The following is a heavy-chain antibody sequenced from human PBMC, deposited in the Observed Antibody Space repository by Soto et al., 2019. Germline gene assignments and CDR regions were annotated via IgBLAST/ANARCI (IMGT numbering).Heavy chain of an antibody. V-gene: IGHV3-30*18. CDR2: LSYDGSNK. Sequence: GGWLRGSLAASGFGGSSYGVGGVGGAPGKGLEWVAGLSYDGSNKYYADSVKGRFTISRDTSKNTLYLQMNSLRAEDTAVYYCAKDRWVTMIVGYSAYFDYWGQGT. CDR1: GFGGSSYG. J-gene: IGHJ4*02. D-gene: IGHD3-22*01. CDR3: AKDRWVTMIVGYSAYFDY.